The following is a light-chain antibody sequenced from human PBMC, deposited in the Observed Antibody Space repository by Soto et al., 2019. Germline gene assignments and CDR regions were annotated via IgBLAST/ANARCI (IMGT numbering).Light chain of an antibody. CDR1: QSVSSN. Sequence: EIVMTQSPATLSVSPGERATLSCRASQSVSSNLAWYQQKPGQAPRLLIYGASTRATGIPARFSGSGSGTEFNLTISSLQSEDFAVYYCQQYNNWPPWTFGQGPNVEIK. CDR2: GAS. V-gene: IGKV3-15*01. CDR3: QQYNNWPPWT. J-gene: IGKJ1*01.